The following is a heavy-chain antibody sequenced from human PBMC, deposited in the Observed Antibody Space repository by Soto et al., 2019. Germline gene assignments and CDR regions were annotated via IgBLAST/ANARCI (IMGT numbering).Heavy chain of an antibody. CDR3: VRSGDNYNLLDY. Sequence: GGSLRLSCAASGFTFSDHYMSWIRQAPGKGLEWIGYSSNSGSFTRYADSVKGRFSISRDNAKNSLYLQINSLRGDDTATYFCVRSGDNYNLLDYWGQGTPVTVS. D-gene: IGHD1-1*01. CDR2: SSNSGSFT. CDR1: GFTFSDHY. V-gene: IGHV3-11*06. J-gene: IGHJ4*02.